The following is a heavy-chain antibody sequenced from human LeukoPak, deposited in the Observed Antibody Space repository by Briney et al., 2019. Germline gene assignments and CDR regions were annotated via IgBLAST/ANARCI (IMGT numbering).Heavy chain of an antibody. J-gene: IGHJ4*02. CDR2: ISSDSKYI. V-gene: IGHV3-21*01. D-gene: IGHD3-10*01. CDR3: ARHVGSSRFFDS. Sequence: GGSLRLSCAASGFTFSSYSMNWVRQAPGKGLEWVSSISSDSKYIYYPDSVKGRFTVSRDNAGNSLYLQMNSLRAEDTALYYCARHVGSSRFFDSWGLGTLVTVSS. CDR1: GFTFSSYS.